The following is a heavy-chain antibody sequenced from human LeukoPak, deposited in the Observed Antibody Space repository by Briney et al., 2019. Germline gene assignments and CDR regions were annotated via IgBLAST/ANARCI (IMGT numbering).Heavy chain of an antibody. Sequence: GSSVKASCKASGGTFSSYAISWVRQAPGQGLEWMGGIIPIFGTANYAQKFQGRVTITADESTSTAYMELSSLRSEDTAVYYRARGRSDYYHSSASFPALGYWGQGTLVTVSS. V-gene: IGHV1-69*01. CDR3: ARGRSDYYHSSASFPALGY. D-gene: IGHD3-22*01. CDR1: GGTFSSYA. J-gene: IGHJ4*02. CDR2: IIPIFGTA.